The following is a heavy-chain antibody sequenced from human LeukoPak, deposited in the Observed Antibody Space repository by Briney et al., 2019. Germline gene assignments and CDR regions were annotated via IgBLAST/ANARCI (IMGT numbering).Heavy chain of an antibody. CDR1: GFTLSSYW. D-gene: IGHD5-12*01. CDR2: INNDGVST. CDR3: DY. J-gene: IGHJ4*02. V-gene: IGHV3-74*01. Sequence: GGSLRLSCATSGFTLSSYWMHWVRQVPGKGLEWLSRINNDGVSTSYADSVKGRFTISRDNAKNTLYLYCARKPLSGGYGGTIDYWGQGTLVTVSS.